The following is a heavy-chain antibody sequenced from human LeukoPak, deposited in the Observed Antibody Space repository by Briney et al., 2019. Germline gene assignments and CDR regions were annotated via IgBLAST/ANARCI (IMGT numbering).Heavy chain of an antibody. J-gene: IGHJ3*02. V-gene: IGHV1-8*01. CDR1: GYTFTIYD. D-gene: IGHD2-8*01. Sequence: ASVKVSCKASGYTFTIYDINWVRQATGQGLEWMGWMNPNSGNTGYAQKFQGRVTMTRNTSISTAYMELSSLRSEDTAVYYCARGSRAHNGAFDIWGQGTMVTVSS. CDR3: ARGSRAHNGAFDI. CDR2: MNPNSGNT.